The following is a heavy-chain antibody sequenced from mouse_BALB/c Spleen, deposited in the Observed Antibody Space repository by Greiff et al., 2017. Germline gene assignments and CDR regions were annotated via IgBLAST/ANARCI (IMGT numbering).Heavy chain of an antibody. V-gene: IGHV7-3*02. D-gene: IGHD1-1*01. Sequence: EVQLVESGGGLVQPGGSLRLSCATSGFTFTDYYMSWVRQPPGKALEWLGFIRNKANGYTTEYSASVKGRFTISRDNSQSILYLQMNTLRAEDSATYYCARDMSTTVVADYWGQGTTLTVSS. J-gene: IGHJ2*01. CDR3: ARDMSTTVVADY. CDR2: IRNKANGYTT. CDR1: GFTFTDYY.